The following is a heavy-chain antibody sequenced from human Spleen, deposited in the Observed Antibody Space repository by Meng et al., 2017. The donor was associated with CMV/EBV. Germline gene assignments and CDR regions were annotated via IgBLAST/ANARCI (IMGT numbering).Heavy chain of an antibody. CDR3: ARGKAYDVWIGSYTTKYHGLDV. V-gene: IGHV3-23*01. D-gene: IGHD3-3*01. CDR1: GFTFGNYV. Sequence: GGSLRLSCAASGFTFGNYVMTWVRQAPGKGLEWVSSISGGSGNTHYADPVNGRFSISRDDSKNTLYLQMNSLRDEDTAVYYCARGKAYDVWIGSYTTKYHGLDVWGQGTTVTVSS. CDR2: ISGGSGNT. J-gene: IGHJ6*02.